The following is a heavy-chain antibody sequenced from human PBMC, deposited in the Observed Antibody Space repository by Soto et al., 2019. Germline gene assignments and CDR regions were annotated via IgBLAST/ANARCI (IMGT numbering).Heavy chain of an antibody. V-gene: IGHV1-8*01. CDR3: ARAPLESVAAYYYYYMDV. D-gene: IGHD2-15*01. Sequence: ASVKVSCKASGYTFTSYDINWVRQATGQGLEWMGWMNPNSGNTGYAQKFQGRVTMTRNTSISTAYMELSSLRSEDTAVYYCARAPLESVAAYYYYYMDVWGKGTTVNVSS. CDR2: MNPNSGNT. J-gene: IGHJ6*03. CDR1: GYTFTSYD.